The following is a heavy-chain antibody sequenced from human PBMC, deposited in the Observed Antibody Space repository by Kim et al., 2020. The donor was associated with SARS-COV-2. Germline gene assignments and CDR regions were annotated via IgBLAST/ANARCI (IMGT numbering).Heavy chain of an antibody. D-gene: IGHD2-2*01. V-gene: IGHV1-46*01. CDR2: INPSGGST. J-gene: IGHJ3*02. CDR1: GYTFTSYY. Sequence: ASVKVSCKASGYTFTSYYMHWVRQAPGQGLEWMGIINPSGGSTSYAQKFQGRVTMTRDTSTSTVYMELSSLRSEDTAVYYCARNVAGKYCSSTSCLLAMVAFDIWGQGTMVTVSS. CDR3: ARNVAGKYCSSTSCLLAMVAFDI.